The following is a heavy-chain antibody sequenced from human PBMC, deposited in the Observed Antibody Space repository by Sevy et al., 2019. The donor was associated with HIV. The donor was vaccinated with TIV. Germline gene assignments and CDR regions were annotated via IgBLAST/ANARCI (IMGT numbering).Heavy chain of an antibody. J-gene: IGHJ6*02. CDR3: ARDRVGRSWNYYYYGMDV. CDR2: ISSSGSTI. D-gene: IGHD2-15*01. CDR1: GFTFSSYE. V-gene: IGHV3-48*03. Sequence: GGSLRLSCAASGFTFSSYEMKWVRQAPGKGLEWVSYISSSGSTIYYADSVKGRFTISRDNAKNSLYLQMNSLRAEDTAVYYCARDRVGRSWNYYYYGMDVWGQGTTVTVSS.